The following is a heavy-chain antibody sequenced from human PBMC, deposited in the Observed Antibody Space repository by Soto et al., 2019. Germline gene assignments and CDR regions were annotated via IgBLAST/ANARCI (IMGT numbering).Heavy chain of an antibody. CDR2: IYYSGST. CDR3: ASWSPPPVAGCFDY. D-gene: IGHD6-19*01. J-gene: IGHJ4*02. CDR1: GGSIISCGYY. Sequence: SETLCLTCTVSGGSIISCGYYWSWIRQHPGKGLEWIGYIYYSGSTYYNPSLKSRVTISVDTSKNQFSLKLSSVTAADTAVYYCASWSPPPVAGCFDYWGQGTLVTVSS. V-gene: IGHV4-31*03.